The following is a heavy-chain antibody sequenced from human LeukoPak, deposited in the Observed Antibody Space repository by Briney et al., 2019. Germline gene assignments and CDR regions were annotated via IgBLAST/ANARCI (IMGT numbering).Heavy chain of an antibody. Sequence: GGSLRLSCAASGFTFSNYWMSWVRQAPGKGLEWISYISSTGSRIHYADSVKGRFTISREGAKNSLYLQMNSLRAEDTAVYYCATLRWGSGRYAGDYWGQGSLVTVSS. CDR2: ISSTGSRI. CDR3: ATLRWGSGRYAGDY. CDR1: GFTFSNYW. J-gene: IGHJ4*02. D-gene: IGHD6-19*01. V-gene: IGHV3-48*04.